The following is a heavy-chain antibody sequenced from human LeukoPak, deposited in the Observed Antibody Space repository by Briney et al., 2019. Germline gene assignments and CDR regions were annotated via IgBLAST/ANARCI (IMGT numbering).Heavy chain of an antibody. CDR3: ARDRTGAISSREEVFYYYYYMDV. V-gene: IGHV4-4*07. D-gene: IGHD1-7*01. CDR1: GGSISSYY. J-gene: IGHJ6*03. Sequence: SETLSFTCTVSGGSISSYYWSWIRQPAGKGLEWIGRIYTSGSTNYNPSLKSRVTMSVDTSKNQFSLKLSSVTAADTAVYYCARDRTGAISSREEVFYYYYYMDVWGKGTTVTVSS. CDR2: IYTSGST.